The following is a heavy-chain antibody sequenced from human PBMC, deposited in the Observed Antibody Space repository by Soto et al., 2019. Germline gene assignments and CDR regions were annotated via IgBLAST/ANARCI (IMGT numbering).Heavy chain of an antibody. CDR2: ISTYNGNT. V-gene: IGHV1-18*01. CDR1: GYTFTSYG. D-gene: IGHD2-2*01. Sequence: QVQLMQSGAEVKKPGASVKVSCKASGYTFTSYGISWVRQAPGQGLEWMGWISTYNGNTNYAQKLQGRGTMTTDTSTSTAYMELRSLRSDDTAVYYCGRDLYQSVFYYGMDVWGQGTTVTVSS. J-gene: IGHJ6*02. CDR3: GRDLYQSVFYYGMDV.